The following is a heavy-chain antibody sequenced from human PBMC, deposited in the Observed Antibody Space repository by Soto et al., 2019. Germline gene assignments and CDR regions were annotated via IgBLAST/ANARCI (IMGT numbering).Heavy chain of an antibody. CDR2: ISSSSSYI. V-gene: IGHV3-21*01. D-gene: IGHD1-1*01. J-gene: IGHJ3*02. Sequence: PXESLSLTCAASGFTFSSYSMNWVRQAPGKGLEWVSSISSSSSYIYYADSVKGRFTISRDNAKNSLYLQMNSLRAEDTAVYYCARDTAGNQPPDDAFDIWGQGTMVTVSS. CDR1: GFTFSSYS. CDR3: ARDTAGNQPPDDAFDI.